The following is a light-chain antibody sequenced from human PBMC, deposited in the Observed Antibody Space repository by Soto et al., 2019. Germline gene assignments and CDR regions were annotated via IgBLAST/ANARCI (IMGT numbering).Light chain of an antibody. CDR1: SSNIGSNY. J-gene: IGLJ3*02. CDR3: AAWDDSLSGWV. CDR2: SNN. Sequence: QSVLTQSPSASGTPGQRVTISCSGSSSNIGSNYVYWYQQLPGTAPKLLIYSNNQRPSGVPDRFSGSKSGTSAPLAISGLRSEDEADYYCAAWDDSLSGWVFGGGTKLTVL. V-gene: IGLV1-47*02.